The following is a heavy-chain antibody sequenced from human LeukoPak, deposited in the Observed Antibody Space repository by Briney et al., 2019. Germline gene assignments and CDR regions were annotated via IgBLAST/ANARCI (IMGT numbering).Heavy chain of an antibody. CDR1: GHSISSGYY. CDR2: IYHSGNT. Sequence: PSETLSLTCTVSGHSISSGYYWGWIRQPPGKGLEWIGSIYHSGNTYYNPSLKSRVTISVDTSKNQFSLKLSSVTAADTAVCYCARDRRGDYYDSSGYPFDYWGQGTLVTVSS. J-gene: IGHJ4*02. CDR3: ARDRRGDYYDSSGYPFDY. D-gene: IGHD3-22*01. V-gene: IGHV4-38-2*02.